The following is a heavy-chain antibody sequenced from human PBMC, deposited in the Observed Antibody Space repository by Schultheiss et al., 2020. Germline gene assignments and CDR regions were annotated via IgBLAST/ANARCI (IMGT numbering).Heavy chain of an antibody. Sequence: GGSLRLSCAASGFTFSSYSMNWVRQASGKGLEWVGRIRSKANSYATAYAASVKGRFTISRDDSKNTAYLQMNSLKTEDTAVYYCAVTARPYYYYYMDVWGKGTTVTVSS. CDR1: GFTFSSYS. D-gene: IGHD2-21*02. J-gene: IGHJ6*03. V-gene: IGHV3-73*01. CDR3: AVTARPYYYYYMDV. CDR2: IRSKANSYAT.